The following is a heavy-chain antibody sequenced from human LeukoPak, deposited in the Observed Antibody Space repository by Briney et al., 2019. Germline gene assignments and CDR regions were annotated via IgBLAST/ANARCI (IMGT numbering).Heavy chain of an antibody. CDR2: TYYSGST. D-gene: IGHD3-22*01. J-gene: IGHJ4*02. CDR3: ARHDYYDSTFDY. V-gene: IGHV4-59*01. CDR1: GGSISSYY. Sequence: SQTLSLTWTVDGGSISSYYWTWIRQPARKGLDWIGYTYYSGSTNYNASLKSRVTISVDTSYNQFSLKLSSVTAADTAVYYCARHDYYDSTFDYWRQGILVTVSS.